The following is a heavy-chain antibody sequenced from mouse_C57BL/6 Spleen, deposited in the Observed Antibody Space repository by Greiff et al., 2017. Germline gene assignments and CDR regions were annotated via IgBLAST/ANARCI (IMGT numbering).Heavy chain of an antibody. CDR1: GYTFTSYW. D-gene: IGHD1-1*01. J-gene: IGHJ4*01. V-gene: IGHV1-72*01. CDR2: FDPNSGGT. CDR3: ARWRYGSRESYAMDY. Sequence: QVQLQQPGAELVKPGASVKLSCKASGYTFTSYWMHWVKQRPGRGLEWIGRFDPNSGGTKYNEKFKSKATLTVDKPSSTAYMQLSSLTSEDSAVYYCARWRYGSRESYAMDYWGQGTSVTVSS.